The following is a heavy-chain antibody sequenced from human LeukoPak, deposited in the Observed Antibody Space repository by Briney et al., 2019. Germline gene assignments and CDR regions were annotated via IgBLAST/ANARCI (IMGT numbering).Heavy chain of an antibody. D-gene: IGHD3-10*01. J-gene: IGHJ4*02. CDR3: ASGSGSYYSPHFDY. CDR1: GFTFSSYG. Sequence: GSLRLSCAASGFTFSSYGMHWVRQAPGKGLEWVAVIWYDGSNKYYADSVKGRFTISRDNSKNTLYLQMNSLGAEDTAVYYCASGSGSYYSPHFDYWGQGTLVTVSS. V-gene: IGHV3-33*01. CDR2: IWYDGSNK.